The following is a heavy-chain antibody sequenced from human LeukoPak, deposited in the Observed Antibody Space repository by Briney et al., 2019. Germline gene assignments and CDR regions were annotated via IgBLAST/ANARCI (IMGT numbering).Heavy chain of an antibody. J-gene: IGHJ6*03. CDR1: GFTFSSYS. CDR3: ARDSSSRSYYYYMDV. D-gene: IGHD6-6*01. CDR2: ISSSSSCI. V-gene: IGHV3-21*01. Sequence: GGSLRLSCAASGFTFSSYSMNWVRQAPGKGLEWVSSISSSSSCIYYADSVKGRFTISRDNAKNSLYLQMNSLRAEDTAVYYCARDSSSRSYYYYMDVWGKGTTVTVSS.